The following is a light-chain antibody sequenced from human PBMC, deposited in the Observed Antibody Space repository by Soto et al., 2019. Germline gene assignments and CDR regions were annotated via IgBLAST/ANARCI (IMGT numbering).Light chain of an antibody. CDR2: KAY. CDR1: QSISSW. J-gene: IGKJ4*01. V-gene: IGKV1-5*03. CDR3: QQYNSYPLT. Sequence: DIQMTQSPSTLSASVGARVTITCRASQSISSWLAWYQQKPGKAPKLLIYKAYSLESGVPSRFSGSGSGTEFTLTISSLQPDDFATYYCQQYNSYPLTFGGGTKVEIK.